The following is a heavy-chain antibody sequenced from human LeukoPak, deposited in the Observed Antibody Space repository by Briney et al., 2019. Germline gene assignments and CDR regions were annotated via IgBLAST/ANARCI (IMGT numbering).Heavy chain of an antibody. V-gene: IGHV4-38-2*01. J-gene: IGHJ4*02. CDR2: IYHSGST. CDR1: GYSISSGYY. Sequence: SETLSLTCAVSGYSISSGYYWGWFRQPPGKGLEWIGSIYHSGSTYYNPSLKSRVTISVDTSKNQFSLKLSSVTAADTAVYYCASTGVFDYWGQGTLVTVSS. CDR3: ASTGVFDY. D-gene: IGHD2-8*01.